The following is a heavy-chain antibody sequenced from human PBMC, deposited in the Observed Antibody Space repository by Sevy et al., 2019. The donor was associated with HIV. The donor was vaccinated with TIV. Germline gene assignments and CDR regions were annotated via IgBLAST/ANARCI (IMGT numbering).Heavy chain of an antibody. CDR3: ARALYDFWSSYYQPTFDY. J-gene: IGHJ4*02. V-gene: IGHV4-30-2*01. CDR1: GGSISSGGYS. Sequence: SETLSLTCAASGGSISSGGYSWSWIRQPPGKGLEWIGYIYHSGSTYYNPSLKSRVTISVDSSKNQFSMKLSSVTAADTAVYYCARALYDFWSSYYQPTFDYWGQGTLVTVSS. CDR2: IYHSGST. D-gene: IGHD3-3*01.